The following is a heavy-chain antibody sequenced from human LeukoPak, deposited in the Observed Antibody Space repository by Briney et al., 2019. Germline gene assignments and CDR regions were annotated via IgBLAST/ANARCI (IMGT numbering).Heavy chain of an antibody. J-gene: IGHJ4*02. Sequence: PGGSLRLSCAASGFSFSRLWMHWVRQAPGKGLVWISRITSDGSNRDYADSVKGRFTISRDNAKNTLYFQMNSLRTEDTAVYFCVREDIVVVTTLDHWGQGSLVTVSS. CDR2: ITSDGSNR. V-gene: IGHV3-74*01. CDR1: GFSFSRLW. D-gene: IGHD2-21*02. CDR3: VREDIVVVTTLDH.